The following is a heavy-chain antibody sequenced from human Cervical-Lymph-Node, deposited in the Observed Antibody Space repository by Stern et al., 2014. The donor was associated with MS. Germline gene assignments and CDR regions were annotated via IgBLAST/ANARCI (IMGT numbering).Heavy chain of an antibody. J-gene: IGHJ4*02. V-gene: IGHV4-30-4*01. D-gene: IGHD4-11*01. CDR1: GGSISSGVYY. CDR3: SRDACAYSLVFGY. CDR2: IHYRGTN. Sequence: QVQLQESGPGLVKPSQTLSLTCAVSGGSISSGVYYWSWIRQSPGKGLERLGYIHYRGTNYYNPSLKSRVTISVDTSKNQFCLQLSSVTAADTAVYYCSRDACAYSLVFGYWGRGTLVTVSS.